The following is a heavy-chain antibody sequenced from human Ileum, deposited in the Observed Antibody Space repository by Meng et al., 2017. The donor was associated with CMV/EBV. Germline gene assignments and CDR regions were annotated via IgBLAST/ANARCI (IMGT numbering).Heavy chain of an antibody. D-gene: IGHD4-11*01. Sequence: GESLKISCATSGFTFSSYWMSWVRQAPGKGLEWVANINQDGSEKYYVDSVKGRFTISRDNAENSLYLQMNSLRAENTAFYYCAREEIDPLYSNYTYWGQGTLVTVSS. CDR1: GFTFSSYW. CDR3: AREEIDPLYSNYTY. CDR2: INQDGSEK. V-gene: IGHV3-7*01. J-gene: IGHJ4*02.